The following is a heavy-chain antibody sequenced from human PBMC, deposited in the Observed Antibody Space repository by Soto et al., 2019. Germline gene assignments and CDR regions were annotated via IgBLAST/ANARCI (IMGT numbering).Heavy chain of an antibody. J-gene: IGHJ5*02. CDR1: GYTFTSYG. Sequence: ASVKVCCKASGYTFTSYGISWVRQAPGQGLEWMGWISAYNGNTNYAQKLQGRVTMTTDTSTSTAYMELRSLRSDDTAVYYCARDATYYYDSSGYYPRWFDPWGPGTVVTVSS. CDR3: ARDATYYYDSSGYYPRWFDP. D-gene: IGHD3-22*01. CDR2: ISAYNGNT. V-gene: IGHV1-18*01.